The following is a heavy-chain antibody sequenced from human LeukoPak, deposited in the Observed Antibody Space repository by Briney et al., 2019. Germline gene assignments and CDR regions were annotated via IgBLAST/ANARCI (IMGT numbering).Heavy chain of an antibody. D-gene: IGHD6-25*01. V-gene: IGHV4-34*01. CDR1: GASFAGYS. CDR2: VNRVGYT. Sequence: PSETLSLTCAVHGASFAGYSWSWIRQSPGQGLEWIGEVNRVGYTIYNPSLKSRVNISMDTSTTQFSLRLSSVTVADTAVYFCARERVVSDYNWFDPWGQGTLVTVSS. CDR3: ARERVVSDYNWFDP. J-gene: IGHJ5*02.